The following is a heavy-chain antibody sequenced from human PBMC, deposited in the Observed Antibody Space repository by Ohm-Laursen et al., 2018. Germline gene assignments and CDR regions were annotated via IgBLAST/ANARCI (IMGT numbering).Heavy chain of an antibody. CDR1: GGSISSGAYC. Sequence: TLSLTCTVSGGSISSGAYCWSWIRQHPGKGLEWIGYIYHSGSTYYNPSLKSLVTMSVDTSKNQFSLKLSSVTAADTAVYYCARVTGSYLAPVAFDIWGQGTMVTVSS. J-gene: IGHJ3*02. D-gene: IGHD1-26*01. CDR3: ARVTGSYLAPVAFDI. CDR2: IYHSGST. V-gene: IGHV4-31*01.